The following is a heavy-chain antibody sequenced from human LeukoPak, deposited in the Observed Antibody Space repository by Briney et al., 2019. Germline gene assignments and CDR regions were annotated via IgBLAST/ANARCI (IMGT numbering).Heavy chain of an antibody. Sequence: PGGSLRLSCAASGFTVSSNYMSWVRQAPGKGLEWVSVIYSGGSTYYADSVKGRFTISRDNSKNTLYLQMNSLRAEDTAVYYCARGNGYGSDDAFDIWGQGTMVTVSS. CDR3: ARGNGYGSDDAFDI. V-gene: IGHV3-53*01. CDR2: IYSGGST. J-gene: IGHJ3*02. D-gene: IGHD3-10*01. CDR1: GFTVSSNY.